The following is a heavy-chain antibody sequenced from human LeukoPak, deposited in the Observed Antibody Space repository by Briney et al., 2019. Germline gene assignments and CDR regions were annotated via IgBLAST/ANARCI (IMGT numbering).Heavy chain of an antibody. Sequence: GASVKVSCKASGYTFTSYGISWVRQAPGQGLEWMGWISAYNGNTNYAQKLQGRVTMTTDTSTSTAYMELRSLRSDDTAVYYCAREASWSSSWYTGSSYYFDYWGQGTLVTVSS. J-gene: IGHJ4*02. V-gene: IGHV1-18*01. CDR3: AREASWSSSWYTGSSYYFDY. CDR1: GYTFTSYG. D-gene: IGHD6-13*01. CDR2: ISAYNGNT.